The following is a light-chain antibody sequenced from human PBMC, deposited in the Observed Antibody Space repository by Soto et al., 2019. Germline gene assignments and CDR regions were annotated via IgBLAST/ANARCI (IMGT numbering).Light chain of an antibody. CDR2: QDS. CDR3: QAWGSSTVV. V-gene: IGLV3-1*01. CDR1: KLGDKY. Sequence: SYELTQPPSVSVSPGQTASITCSGDKLGDKYSCWYQQKPGQSPVLVIYQDSKRPSGIPERFSGSNSGNTATLTISGTQAMDEADYSCQAWGSSTVVFGGGTKLTVL. J-gene: IGLJ2*01.